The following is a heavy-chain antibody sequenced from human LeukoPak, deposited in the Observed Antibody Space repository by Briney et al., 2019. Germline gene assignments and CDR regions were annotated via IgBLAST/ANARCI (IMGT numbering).Heavy chain of an antibody. D-gene: IGHD2-2*02. CDR2: IIPIFGTT. CDR3: ARGRGIPSAILGHYYYYYYMDV. Sequence: SSVKVSCKASGGTFSSYAICWVRQAPGQGLEWMGGIIPIFGTTNYAPKSQGRVTITTDESTTTIYMELSSLRSEDTAVYYCARGRGIPSAILGHYYYYYYMDVWGKGTTVTVSS. J-gene: IGHJ6*03. CDR1: GGTFSSYA. V-gene: IGHV1-69*05.